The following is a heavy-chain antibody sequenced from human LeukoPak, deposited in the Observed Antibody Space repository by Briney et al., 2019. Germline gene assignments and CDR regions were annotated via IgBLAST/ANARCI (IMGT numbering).Heavy chain of an antibody. CDR2: ITADNGNT. CDR1: GYTFTSYG. V-gene: IGHV1-18*01. J-gene: IGHJ5*02. Sequence: GASVKVSCKASGYTFTSYGISWVRQAPGQGLEWMGWITADNGNTNYAQKLQGRVTMTTDTSTSTAYMELRSLRSDDTAVYYCARDGSRSGYYYGWFDPWGQGTLVTVSS. D-gene: IGHD3-22*01. CDR3: ARDGSRSGYYYGWFDP.